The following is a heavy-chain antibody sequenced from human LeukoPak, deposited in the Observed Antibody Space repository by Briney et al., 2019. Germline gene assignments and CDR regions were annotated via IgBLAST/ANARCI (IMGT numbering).Heavy chain of an antibody. J-gene: IGHJ4*02. D-gene: IGHD5-12*01. CDR2: IYYSGTT. CDR3: TRVLEATAFDY. V-gene: IGHV4-59*11. Sequence: SETLSLTCTVSGGSISSHYWSWIRQPPGKGLEWIGYIYYSGTTYSNPSLESRVTISVDKSKNQFSLKLNSVTAADTAVYYCTRVLEATAFDYWGQGTLVTVSS. CDR1: GGSISSHY.